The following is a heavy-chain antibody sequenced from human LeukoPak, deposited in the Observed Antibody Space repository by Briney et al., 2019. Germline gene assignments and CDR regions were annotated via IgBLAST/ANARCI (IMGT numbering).Heavy chain of an antibody. J-gene: IGHJ4*02. Sequence: SETLSLTCAVYGGSFSGYYWSWIRQPPGKGLEWIGEINHSGSTNYNPSLKSRVTISVDTSKNQFSLKLSSVTAADTAVYYCARGLRKLSARRTKGGYFDYWGQGTLVTVSS. D-gene: IGHD1-14*01. V-gene: IGHV4-34*01. CDR3: ARGLRKLSARRTKGGYFDY. CDR2: INHSGST. CDR1: GGSFSGYY.